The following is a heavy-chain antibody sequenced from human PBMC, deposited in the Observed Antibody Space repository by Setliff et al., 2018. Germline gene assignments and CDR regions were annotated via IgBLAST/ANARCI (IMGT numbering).Heavy chain of an antibody. D-gene: IGHD1-1*01. J-gene: IGHJ4*02. CDR2: IHYRGTT. CDR1: GGSISSGVYY. CDR3: ARTGTYRYFDY. Sequence: SETLSLTCNVSGGSISSGVYYWGWIRQPPGKGLEWIGRIHYRGTTYSNASLASRLTISVDTSKNQFSLKLRSVTAADTAVYYCARTGTYRYFDYWGQGALVTVSS. V-gene: IGHV4-39*01.